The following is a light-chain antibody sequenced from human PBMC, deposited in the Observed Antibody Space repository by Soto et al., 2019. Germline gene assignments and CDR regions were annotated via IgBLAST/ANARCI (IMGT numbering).Light chain of an antibody. CDR1: NIGSKS. V-gene: IGLV3-21*04. Sequence: SYELTQPPSVSVAPGKTAKITCGGNNIGSKSVHWYQQKPGQAPVLVIYYAGDRPSGIPERFSGSNSGNTATLTISRVEAGDEADYYCQVWDSSSNQGVFGGRTKLTVL. CDR3: QVWDSSSNQGV. J-gene: IGLJ3*02. CDR2: YAG.